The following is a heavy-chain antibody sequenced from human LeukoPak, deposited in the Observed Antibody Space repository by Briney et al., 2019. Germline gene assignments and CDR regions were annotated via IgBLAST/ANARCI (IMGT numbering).Heavy chain of an antibody. V-gene: IGHV1-69*06. J-gene: IGHJ4*02. CDR1: GGTFSSYA. Sequence: SVKVSCKASGGTFSSYAISWVRQAPGQGLEWMGGIIPIFGTANYAQKFQGRVTITADKSTSTAYMELSSLRSEDTAVYYCARGPIPSSTMVRGVIITSYYFDYWGQGTLVTVSS. D-gene: IGHD3-10*01. CDR2: IIPIFGTA. CDR3: ARGPIPSSTMVRGVIITSYYFDY.